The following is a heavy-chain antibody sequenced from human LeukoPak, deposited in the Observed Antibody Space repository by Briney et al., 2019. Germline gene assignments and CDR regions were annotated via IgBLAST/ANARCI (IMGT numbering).Heavy chain of an antibody. V-gene: IGHV4-61*02. J-gene: IGHJ3*02. CDR2: IYTSGST. CDR3: ARDVGYSYGYYAFDI. D-gene: IGHD5-18*01. CDR1: GGSIGGGTYY. Sequence: TLSLTCTVSGGSIGGGTYYWSWIRQPAGKVLEWIGRIYTSGSTNYNPSLKSRVTISVDTSKNQFSLKLSSVTAADTAVYYCARDVGYSYGYYAFDIWGQGTMVTVSS.